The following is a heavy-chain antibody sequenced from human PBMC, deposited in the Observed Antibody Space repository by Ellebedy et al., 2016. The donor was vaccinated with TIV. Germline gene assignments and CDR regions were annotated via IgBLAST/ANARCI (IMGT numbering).Heavy chain of an antibody. CDR2: ISFDGDIK. CDR1: GFTFISYD. D-gene: IGHD6-19*01. J-gene: IGHJ4*02. V-gene: IGHV3-30-3*01. CDR3: ARGGSGWSD. Sequence: GGSLRLXXAASGFTFISYDMHWVRQAPGEGLEWVAGISFDGDIKSYADSVKGRFTISRDNVKNTLFLQMDGLRDEDTAVYYCARGGSGWSDWGQGTLVTVSS.